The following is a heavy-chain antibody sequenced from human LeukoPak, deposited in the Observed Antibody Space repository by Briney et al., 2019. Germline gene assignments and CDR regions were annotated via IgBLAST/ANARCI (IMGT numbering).Heavy chain of an antibody. D-gene: IGHD6-19*01. V-gene: IGHV4-4*07. J-gene: IGHJ4*02. Sequence: SETLSLTCTVSGGSISSYYWSWIRQPAGKGLEWIGRIYTSGSTNYNPSLKSRVTMSVDTSKNQFSLKLSSVTAADTAVYYCARSYSSGWYGDYFDYWGQGTLVTVSS. CDR2: IYTSGST. CDR1: GGSISSYY. CDR3: ARSYSSGWYGDYFDY.